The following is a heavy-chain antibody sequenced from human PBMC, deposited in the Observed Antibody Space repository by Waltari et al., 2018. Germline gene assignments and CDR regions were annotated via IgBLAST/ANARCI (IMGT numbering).Heavy chain of an antibody. J-gene: IGHJ6*03. CDR2: VSXSGST. D-gene: IGHD1-7*01. V-gene: IGHV4-38-2*01. Sequence: QVQLQESGXGXVQPSETLSLTCAVSRWSISRSSYWPWIXPPPGKGLEWVGPVSXSGSTYNNPSLESRVTXXXXTSKNQFSLKVSSVXAXDTGVYYCARINWNYTGXRSYYYYLDVWGKGTXXTVSS. CDR3: ARINWNYTGXRSYYYYLDV. CDR1: RWSISRSSY.